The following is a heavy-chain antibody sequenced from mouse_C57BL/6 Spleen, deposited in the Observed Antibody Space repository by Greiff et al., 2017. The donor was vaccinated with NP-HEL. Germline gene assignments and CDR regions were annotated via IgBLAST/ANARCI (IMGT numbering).Heavy chain of an antibody. J-gene: IGHJ4*01. V-gene: IGHV5-9-1*02. CDR1: GFTFSSYA. D-gene: IGHD1-1*01. CDR2: ISSGGDYI. CDR3: TREGIYYYGSSSYYAMDY. Sequence: DVHLVESGEGLVKPGGSLKLSCAASGFTFSSYAMSWVRQTPEKRLEWVAYISSGGDYIYYADTVKGRFTISRDNARNTLYLQMSSLKSEDTAMYYCTREGIYYYGSSSYYAMDYWGQGTSVTVSS.